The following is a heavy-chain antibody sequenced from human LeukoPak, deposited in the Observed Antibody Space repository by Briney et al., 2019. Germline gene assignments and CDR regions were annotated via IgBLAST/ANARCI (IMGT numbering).Heavy chain of an antibody. CDR1: VFTFSDYY. V-gene: IGHV3-11*01. CDR2: INNIGSTI. Sequence: GGSLRLSCAASVFTFSDYYISSIRPAPGEGLERVSYINNIGSTIYYADSLKGRFTISTDNAKNSLYLQMKTRRAQDTAVYYCARGGSGTCDYWGQGTLVTVSS. CDR3: ARGGSGTCDY. D-gene: IGHD1-7*01. J-gene: IGHJ4*02.